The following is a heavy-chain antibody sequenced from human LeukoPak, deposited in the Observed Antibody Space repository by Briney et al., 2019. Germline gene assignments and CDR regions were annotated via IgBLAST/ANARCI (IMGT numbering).Heavy chain of an antibody. CDR2: ISKDGNIK. V-gene: IGHV3-30-3*01. D-gene: IGHD6-19*01. Sequence: GGSLRLSCAASGFTFKSYWMSWVRQAPGKGLEWVAVISKDGNIKYIADSVKGRFTVSRDNSKDTMYLQANSLRPEDTAVYYCARDIVAGKPDYFDSWGQGTLVTVSS. J-gene: IGHJ4*02. CDR1: GFTFKSYW. CDR3: ARDIVAGKPDYFDS.